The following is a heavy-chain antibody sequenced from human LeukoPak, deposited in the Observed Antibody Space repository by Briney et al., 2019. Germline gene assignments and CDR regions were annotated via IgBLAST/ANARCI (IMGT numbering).Heavy chain of an antibody. Sequence: GGSLRLSCAASGLAFSAYKMHWVRQAPRKGLVWVSRISTDGYTTDYADFVQGRFTASRDNTKNTWSLEMNSLRAEDTAVYYCARGLYGDYSWFDPWGQGTLVTVSS. J-gene: IGHJ5*02. CDR2: ISTDGYTT. CDR3: ARGLYGDYSWFDP. V-gene: IGHV3-74*01. CDR1: GLAFSAYK. D-gene: IGHD4-17*01.